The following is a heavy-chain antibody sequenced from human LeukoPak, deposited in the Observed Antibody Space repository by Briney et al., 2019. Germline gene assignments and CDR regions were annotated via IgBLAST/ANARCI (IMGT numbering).Heavy chain of an antibody. Sequence: SETLSLTCTVSGGSISSYYWSWIRQPAGKGLEWIGRIYTSGSTNYNPSLKSRVTMSVDTSKNQFSLKLSSVTAADTAVYYCARGPPIIAAREKGYYYYYMDVWGKGTTVTVPS. CDR3: ARGPPIIAAREKGYYYYYMDV. D-gene: IGHD6-6*01. J-gene: IGHJ6*03. CDR1: GGSISSYY. V-gene: IGHV4-4*07. CDR2: IYTSGST.